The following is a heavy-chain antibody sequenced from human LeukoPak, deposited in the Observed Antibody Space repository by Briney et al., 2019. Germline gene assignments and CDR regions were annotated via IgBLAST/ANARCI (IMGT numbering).Heavy chain of an antibody. V-gene: IGHV3-33*01. Sequence: GGSLRLSCAASTIGFSTHGMHWVRQAPGKGLEWVALIWYDGRKTYYADSVKGRFTISRDNSKNMLYLDMKSLGDADTAVYYCVRNRWQLGFWGQGTLVTVSS. D-gene: IGHD5-24*01. CDR3: VRNRWQLGF. J-gene: IGHJ4*02. CDR2: IWYDGRKT. CDR1: TIGFSTHG.